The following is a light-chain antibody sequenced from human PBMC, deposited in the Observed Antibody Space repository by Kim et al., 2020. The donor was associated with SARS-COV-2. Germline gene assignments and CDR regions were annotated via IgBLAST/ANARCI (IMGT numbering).Light chain of an antibody. J-gene: IGKJ1*01. CDR3: KQYSDYLWT. CDR1: QSISSW. Sequence: DIQMTQSPSTLSASVGDRVTITCRASQSISSWLAWYQQKPGKAPKLLIYKASTLETGVPSRFSGSGSGTEFTLTISSLQPDDFATYYCKQYSDYLWTFGQGTKVDIK. V-gene: IGKV1-5*03. CDR2: KAS.